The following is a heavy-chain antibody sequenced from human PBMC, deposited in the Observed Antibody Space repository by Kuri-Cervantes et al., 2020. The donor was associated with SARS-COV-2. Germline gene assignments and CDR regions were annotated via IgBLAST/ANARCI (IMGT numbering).Heavy chain of an antibody. V-gene: IGHV4-38-2*01. CDR1: GYSISSGYY. D-gene: IGHD2-2*01. CDR3: ARAVVVVPAATTNWFDP. J-gene: IGHJ5*02. CDR2: VYHGGGT. Sequence: SETLSLTCAVSGYSISSGYYWGWIRQPPGKGLEWIGSVYHGGGTYYNPSLKSRVTISVDTSKNQFSLKLSSVTAADTAVYYCARAVVVVPAATTNWFDPWGQGTLVTVSS.